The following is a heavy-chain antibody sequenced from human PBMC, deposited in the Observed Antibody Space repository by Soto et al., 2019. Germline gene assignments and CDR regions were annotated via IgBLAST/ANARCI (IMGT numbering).Heavy chain of an antibody. Sequence: SVKVSCKASGGTFSSYAISWVRQAPGQGLEWLGGIIPIFGTANYAQKFQGRVTITADESTSTAYMELSSLRSEDTAVYYCARDGDTMVRGVITRPHYYYGMDVWGQGTTVTVSS. J-gene: IGHJ6*02. D-gene: IGHD3-10*01. CDR1: GGTFSSYA. CDR3: ARDGDTMVRGVITRPHYYYGMDV. V-gene: IGHV1-69*13. CDR2: IIPIFGTA.